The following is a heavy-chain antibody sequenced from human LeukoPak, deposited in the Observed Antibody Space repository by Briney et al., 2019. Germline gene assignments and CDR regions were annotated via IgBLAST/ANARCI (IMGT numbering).Heavy chain of an antibody. CDR3: ARASIAARRRCHWFNP. V-gene: IGHV4-39*07. CDR2: IYYSGST. D-gene: IGHD6-6*01. J-gene: IGHJ5*02. Sequence: SETLSLTCSVSGASISSGSNYWGWIRQPPGKTLEWIGSIYYSGSTYYNPSLKSRVTISVDTSKNQFSLKLSSVTAADTAVYYCARASIAARRRCHWFNPWGQGTLVTVSS. CDR1: GASISSGSNY.